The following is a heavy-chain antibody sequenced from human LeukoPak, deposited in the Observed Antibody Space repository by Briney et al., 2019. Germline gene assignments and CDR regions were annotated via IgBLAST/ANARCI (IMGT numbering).Heavy chain of an antibody. J-gene: IGHJ4*02. V-gene: IGHV3-23*01. CDR2: ISGGGGST. Sequence: GGSLRLSCAAYGFTFTSYSMNWVRQAPGKGREWVSTISGGGGSTYYADSVKGRFTISRDNSKNTLYLQVNSLRAEDTAVYYCAKGGKWDVTPFDYWGQGTLVTVSS. D-gene: IGHD1-26*01. CDR1: GFTFTSYS. CDR3: AKGGKWDVTPFDY.